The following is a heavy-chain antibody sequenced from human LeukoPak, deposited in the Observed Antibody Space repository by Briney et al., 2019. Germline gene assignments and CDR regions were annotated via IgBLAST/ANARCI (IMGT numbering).Heavy chain of an antibody. V-gene: IGHV1-46*01. CDR1: GYTFTTYY. CDR3: ARVRDGYNDAYDI. Sequence: ASVKVSCKASGYTFTTYYLHWVRQAPGQGLEWMGIINPSGGSTSYAQKFQGRVTTTRDMSTGTVYMELSSLRSEDTAVYYCARVRDGYNDAYDIWGQGTMVTVSS. D-gene: IGHD5-24*01. J-gene: IGHJ3*02. CDR2: INPSGGST.